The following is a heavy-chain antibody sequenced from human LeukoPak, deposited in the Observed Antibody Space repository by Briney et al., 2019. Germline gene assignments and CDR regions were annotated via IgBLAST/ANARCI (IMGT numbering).Heavy chain of an antibody. CDR1: GGSISSGGYY. V-gene: IGHV4-31*03. Sequence: SETLSLTCTVSGGSISSGGYYWSWIRQHPGKGLEWIGYIYYSGSTYYNPSLKSRVTISVDTSKNQFSLKLSSVIAADTAVYYCARAPSGFGELTGWGQGTLVTVSS. D-gene: IGHD3-10*01. CDR2: IYYSGST. J-gene: IGHJ4*02. CDR3: ARAPSGFGELTG.